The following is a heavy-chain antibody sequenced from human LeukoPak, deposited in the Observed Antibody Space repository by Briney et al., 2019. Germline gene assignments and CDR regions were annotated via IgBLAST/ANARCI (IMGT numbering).Heavy chain of an antibody. D-gene: IGHD6-13*01. CDR1: GGSISSYY. CDR3: ARRSESSSWYWVLDY. CDR2: IYYSGST. Sequence: SETLSLTCTGSGGSISSYYWSWIRQPPGKGLEWIGYIYYSGSTNYNPSLKSRVTISVDTSKNQFSLKLSSVTAADTAVYYCARRSESSSWYWVLDYWGQGTLVTVSS. J-gene: IGHJ4*02. V-gene: IGHV4-59*01.